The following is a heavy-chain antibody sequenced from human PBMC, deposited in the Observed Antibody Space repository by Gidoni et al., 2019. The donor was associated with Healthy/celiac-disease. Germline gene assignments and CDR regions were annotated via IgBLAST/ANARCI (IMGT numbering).Heavy chain of an antibody. V-gene: IGHV3-23*01. CDR1: GFTFSSYA. D-gene: IGHD2-2*01. CDR2: ISGSGGST. J-gene: IGHJ6*02. CDR3: AKDLLVVVVPAAYYYYYGMDV. Sequence: EVQLLESGGGLVQPGGSLRLSCAASGFTFSSYAMSLVRQAPGKGLEWVSAISGSGGSTYYADSVKGRFTISRDNSKNTLYLQMNSLRAEDTAVYYCAKDLLVVVVPAAYYYYYGMDVWGQGTTVTVSS.